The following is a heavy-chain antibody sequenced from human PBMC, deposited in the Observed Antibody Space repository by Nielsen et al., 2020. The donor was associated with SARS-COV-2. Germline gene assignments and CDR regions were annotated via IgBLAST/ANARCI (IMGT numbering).Heavy chain of an antibody. Sequence: GGSLRLSCAASGFTFSSYGMHWVRQAPGKGLEWVAVISYDGSNKYYADSVKGRFTISRDNSKNTLYLQMNSLRAEDTAVYYCARNSGWELLGVDAFDIWGQGTMVTVSS. V-gene: IGHV3-30*03. D-gene: IGHD1-26*01. CDR3: ARNSGWELLGVDAFDI. CDR1: GFTFSSYG. J-gene: IGHJ3*02. CDR2: ISYDGSNK.